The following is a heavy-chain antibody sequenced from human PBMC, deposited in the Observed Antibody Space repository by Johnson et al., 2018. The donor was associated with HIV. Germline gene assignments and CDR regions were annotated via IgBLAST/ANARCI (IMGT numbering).Heavy chain of an antibody. CDR3: PVDTEAFDI. V-gene: IGHV3-66*02. CDR1: GITFSSYA. J-gene: IGHJ3*02. Sequence: VQLVESGGGLEQPGGSLRLSCAASGITFSSYAMSWVRQAPGKGLEWVSVIYSGGSIYYADCVKGRFTISRDNAKNSLSLQMNSLRAEDTAVYYCPVDTEAFDIWGQGTMVTVSS. CDR2: IYSGGSI. D-gene: IGHD1-14*01.